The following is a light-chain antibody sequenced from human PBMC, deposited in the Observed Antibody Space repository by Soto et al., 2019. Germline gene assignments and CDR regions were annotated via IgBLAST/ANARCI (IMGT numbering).Light chain of an antibody. CDR1: SSDVGGYNY. V-gene: IGLV2-14*03. J-gene: IGLJ1*01. CDR3: SSYTSTNTLN. CDR2: DVS. Sequence: QSALTQPASVSGSPGQSITISCTGTSSDVGGYNYVSWYQQHPGKAPKLMIHDVSNRPSGVSNRFSGSKSGNTASLTISGLQAEDEADYYCSSYTSTNTLNFGTGTKVTVL.